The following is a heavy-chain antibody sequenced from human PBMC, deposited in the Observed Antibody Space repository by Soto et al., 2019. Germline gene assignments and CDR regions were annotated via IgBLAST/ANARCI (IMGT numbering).Heavy chain of an antibody. Sequence: SETLSLTCTVSGGSISSGSYYWDWIRQPPGKGLEWIGNVYYSGSTNYNPSLESRVTISVDTSKNQFSLKLSSVTAADTVVYYCARQTDSYYTFDAFDICGQGTMVT. CDR1: GGSISSGSYY. V-gene: IGHV4-39*01. CDR2: VYYSGST. J-gene: IGHJ3*02. D-gene: IGHD3-22*01. CDR3: ARQTDSYYTFDAFDI.